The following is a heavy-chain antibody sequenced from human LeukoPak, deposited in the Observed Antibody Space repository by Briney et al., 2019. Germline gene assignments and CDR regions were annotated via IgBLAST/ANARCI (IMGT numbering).Heavy chain of an antibody. CDR3: AREGFDDGDSHRGLTGYMDV. CDR1: GFTFSSYD. Sequence: SLILSCAASGFTFSSYDMNWGRQAPRGVLEWVSFFSSSGSTKYHADSVKGRFTISRDNAKTSLYLQVSCLRAEDTAVYYCAREGFDDGDSHRGLTGYMDVWGKGTTVTVSS. J-gene: IGHJ6*03. CDR2: FSSSGSTK. D-gene: IGHD4-17*01. V-gene: IGHV3-48*03.